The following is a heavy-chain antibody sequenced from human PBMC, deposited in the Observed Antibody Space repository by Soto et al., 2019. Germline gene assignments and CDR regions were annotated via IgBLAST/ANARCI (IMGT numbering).Heavy chain of an antibody. J-gene: IGHJ4*01. CDR2: IVVGSGNT. CDR3: AATTEITSLWFGEPPDY. D-gene: IGHD3-10*01. Sequence: SVKVSCKASGYTFTIYGISWVRQARGQRLEWIGWIVVGSGNTNYAQKFQERVTITRDMSTSTAYMELGSLRSEDTAVYYCAATTEITSLWFGEPPDYWGQ. V-gene: IGHV1-58*02. CDR1: GYTFTIYG.